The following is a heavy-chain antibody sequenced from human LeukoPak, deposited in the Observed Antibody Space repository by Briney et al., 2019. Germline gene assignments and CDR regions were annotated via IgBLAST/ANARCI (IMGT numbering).Heavy chain of an antibody. V-gene: IGHV4-39*01. D-gene: IGHD1-26*01. CDR2: IYYSGST. CDR1: GVSISSSFYY. Sequence: PSETLSLTCIVSGVSISSSFYYWGWIRQHPGKGLEWIGAIYYSGSTDYNPSLQSRVTMSVDTSKNQFSLNLSSVTAADTAVYYCARRPSGGTNWFDPWGQGSLVTVSS. J-gene: IGHJ5*02. CDR3: ARRPSGGTNWFDP.